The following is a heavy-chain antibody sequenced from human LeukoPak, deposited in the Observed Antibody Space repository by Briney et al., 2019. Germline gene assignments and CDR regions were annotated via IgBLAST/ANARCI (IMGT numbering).Heavy chain of an antibody. CDR1: GGSISSSSYY. CDR2: IYYSGST. V-gene: IGHV4-39*07. Sequence: SETLSLTCTVSGGSISSSSYYWGWIRQPPGKGLEWIGSIYYSGSTNYNPSLKSRVTISVDTSKNQFSLKLSSVTAADTAVYYCARDYYYDSSGYYYRAGDAFDIWGQGTMVTVSS. CDR3: ARDYYYDSSGYYYRAGDAFDI. D-gene: IGHD3-22*01. J-gene: IGHJ3*02.